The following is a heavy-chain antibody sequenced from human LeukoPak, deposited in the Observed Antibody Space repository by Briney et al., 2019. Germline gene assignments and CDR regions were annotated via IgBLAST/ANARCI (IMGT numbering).Heavy chain of an antibody. CDR2: IFRNGNS. D-gene: IGHD5-24*01. CDR3: ASSRDGYNYFDY. Sequence: SETLSLTCAVSGGSISSGNWWSWVRQPPGKGLEWIGEIFRNGNSNYNPSLKSRVTISVDTSKNQFSLKLSPVTAADTAVYYCASSRDGYNYFDYWGQGTLVTVSS. V-gene: IGHV4-4*02. J-gene: IGHJ4*02. CDR1: GGSISSGNW.